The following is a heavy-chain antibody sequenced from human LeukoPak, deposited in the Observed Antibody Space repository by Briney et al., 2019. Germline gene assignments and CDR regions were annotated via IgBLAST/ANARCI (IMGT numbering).Heavy chain of an antibody. J-gene: IGHJ2*01. Sequence: GGSLRLSCAASGFIFSSHDMHLVRQVTGKGLEWVSTIGNAGDTYYPGSVKGRFTISRENAQNSLYLQMNSLRAGDTAVYYCARGPKGYCDTTGCYYFNLWGRGTLVTVSS. CDR2: IGNAGDT. CDR3: ARGPKGYCDTTGCYYFNL. CDR1: GFIFSSHD. V-gene: IGHV3-13*01. D-gene: IGHD2-2*01.